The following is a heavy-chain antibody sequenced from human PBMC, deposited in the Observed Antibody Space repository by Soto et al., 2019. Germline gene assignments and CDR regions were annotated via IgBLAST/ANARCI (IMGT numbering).Heavy chain of an antibody. CDR2: IYSSGST. J-gene: IGHJ4*02. D-gene: IGHD5-18*01. CDR1: GASTSNYY. CDR3: ARDHPHSYGVYYFDY. V-gene: IGHV4-59*01. Sequence: QVQLQESGPGLVKPSETLSPPCTVSGASTSNYYWSWIRQPPGKGLEWFGYIYSSGSTHYNPSLPSRVTISADTSKNQVSLTGTSVTAADTAMYYCARDHPHSYGVYYFDYWGQGTPVTVSS.